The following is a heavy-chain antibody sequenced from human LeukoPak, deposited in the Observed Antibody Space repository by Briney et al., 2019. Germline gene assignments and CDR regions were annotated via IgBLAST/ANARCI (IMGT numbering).Heavy chain of an antibody. Sequence: GESLKISCKGSGYSFTTYWIGWVRQMPGKGLEWMGSIYPGDSDIRYSPSFQGQVTISADKPISTAYLQWSSLKASDTAMYYCARRLYSSGWHDAFEVWGQGTMVTVSS. CDR3: ARRLYSSGWHDAFEV. V-gene: IGHV5-51*01. J-gene: IGHJ3*01. CDR2: IYPGDSDI. CDR1: GYSFTTYW. D-gene: IGHD6-19*01.